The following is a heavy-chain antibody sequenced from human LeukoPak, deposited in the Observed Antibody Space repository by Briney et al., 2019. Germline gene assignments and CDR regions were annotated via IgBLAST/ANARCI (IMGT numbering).Heavy chain of an antibody. D-gene: IGHD3-10*01. CDR1: GFTFDDYG. CDR3: ASLLLWFGELPFDY. V-gene: IGHV3-20*04. J-gene: IGHJ4*02. Sequence: GGSLRLSCAASGFTFDDYGMSWVRQAPGKGLEWVSGINWNSGSRGYGDSVKGRFTISRDNAKNSLYLQMNSLRAEDTAVYYCASLLLWFGELPFDYWGQGTLVTVSS. CDR2: INWNSGSR.